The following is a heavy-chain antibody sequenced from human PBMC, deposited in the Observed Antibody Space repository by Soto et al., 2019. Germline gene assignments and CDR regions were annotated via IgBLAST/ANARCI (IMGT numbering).Heavy chain of an antibody. Sequence: ASVKVSCKASGGTFSSYAISWVRQAPGQGLEWMGGIIPIFGTANYAQKFQGRVTITADESTSTAYMELSSLRSEDTAVYYCASEARGDHYDSSGYSWFDPWGQGTLVTAPQ. V-gene: IGHV1-69*13. CDR3: ASEARGDHYDSSGYSWFDP. CDR1: GGTFSSYA. J-gene: IGHJ5*02. D-gene: IGHD3-22*01. CDR2: IIPIFGTA.